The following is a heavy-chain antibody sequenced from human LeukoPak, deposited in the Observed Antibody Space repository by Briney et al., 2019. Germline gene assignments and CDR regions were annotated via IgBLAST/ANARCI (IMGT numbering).Heavy chain of an antibody. Sequence: SETLSLTCTVSGGSISSYYWSWIRQPAGKGPEWIGRIYTSGSTNYNPSLKSRVTMSVDTSKNQFSLKLSSVTAADTAVYYCARDRGLAACRDWYFDLWGRGTLVTVSS. CDR3: ARDRGLAACRDWYFDL. CDR2: IYTSGST. CDR1: GGSISSYY. J-gene: IGHJ2*01. V-gene: IGHV4-4*07. D-gene: IGHD6-6*01.